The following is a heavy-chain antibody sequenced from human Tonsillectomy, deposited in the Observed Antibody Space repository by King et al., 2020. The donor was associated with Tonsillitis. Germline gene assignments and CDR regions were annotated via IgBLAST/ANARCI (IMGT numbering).Heavy chain of an antibody. CDR2: ISYDGSNK. CDR1: GFPFSSYG. CDR3: ARGNVLRYFDWLGDYYGMDV. J-gene: IGHJ6*02. Sequence: HVQLVESGGGVVQPGGSLRLSCVASGFPFSSYGKHWVRQAPGKGLEWVAVISYDGSNKYYADSVKGRFTISRDTSKNTLYLQMNSLRVEDTAVYYCARGNVLRYFDWLGDYYGMDVWGQGITVTVSS. D-gene: IGHD3-9*01. V-gene: IGHV3-33*05.